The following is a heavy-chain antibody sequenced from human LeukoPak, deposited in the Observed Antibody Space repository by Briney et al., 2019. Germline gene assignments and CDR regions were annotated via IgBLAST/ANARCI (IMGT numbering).Heavy chain of an antibody. V-gene: IGHV4-4*07. CDR2: IYTTGAT. CDR1: GGSIRSYY. D-gene: IGHD4-11*01. J-gene: IGHJ4*01. CDR3: GRQGYTASHYFLDF. Sequence: SDTLSLTCDVSGGSIRSYYWGWVRQPAGKGLEWIGRIYTTGATNFNPSLKSRLTMSVDTSKNQFSLKLTSVTAADTAVYFCGRQGYTASHYFLDFWSQGTLVAVSS.